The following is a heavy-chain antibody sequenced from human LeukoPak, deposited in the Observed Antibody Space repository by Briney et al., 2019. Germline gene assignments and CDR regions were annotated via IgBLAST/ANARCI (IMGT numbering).Heavy chain of an antibody. J-gene: IGHJ4*02. CDR2: IKQDGSEK. Sequence: GGSLRLSCAASGFTFSSYWMSWVRQAPGKGLEWVASIKQDGSEKYYVDSVKGRFTISRDNAKNSLYLQMNSLRAEDTAVYYCARAHTPYSSGWYRYWGQGTLVTVSS. D-gene: IGHD6-19*01. CDR3: ARAHTPYSSGWYRY. V-gene: IGHV3-7*01. CDR1: GFTFSSYW.